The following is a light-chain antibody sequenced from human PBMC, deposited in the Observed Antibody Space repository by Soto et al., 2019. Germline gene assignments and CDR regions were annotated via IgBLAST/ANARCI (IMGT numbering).Light chain of an antibody. Sequence: QSVLTQPPSASGTPGQRVTISCSGRRSNVGTNLVNWYQQLPGTAPKLLIYAHIQRPSGVPDRFSGSTSGTSASLAISGLQSEDEADYYCAVWDDGLNGYVFGTGTNVTVL. CDR1: RSNVGTNL. V-gene: IGLV1-44*01. CDR2: AHI. CDR3: AVWDDGLNGYV. J-gene: IGLJ1*01.